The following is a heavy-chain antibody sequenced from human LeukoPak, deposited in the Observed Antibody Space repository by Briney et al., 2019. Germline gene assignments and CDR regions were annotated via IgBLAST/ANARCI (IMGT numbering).Heavy chain of an antibody. CDR2: IYYSGST. Sequence: SETLSLTCTVSGGSFSGDFWSWIRQSPGKGLEWIGYIYYSGSTNYNPSLKSRVTISVDTSKNQFSLKLSSVTAADTAVYYCARAGRAVAGQFDYWGQGTLVTVSS. D-gene: IGHD6-19*01. CDR1: GGSFSGDF. V-gene: IGHV4-59*01. J-gene: IGHJ4*02. CDR3: ARAGRAVAGQFDY.